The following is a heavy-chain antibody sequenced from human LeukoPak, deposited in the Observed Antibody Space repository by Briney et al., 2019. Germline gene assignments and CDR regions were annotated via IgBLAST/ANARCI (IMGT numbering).Heavy chain of an antibody. Sequence: GASVNVSCKDSGYTFTSYDINGVRQATGQGLAWMGWMNPNSGNTGYAQKLQGTVTMNSNTSISTAYMELSSLRSEDTAVYYCARDSDYGDYVTHWFDPWGQGTLVTVSS. D-gene: IGHD4-17*01. CDR1: GYTFTSYD. CDR3: ARDSDYGDYVTHWFDP. CDR2: MNPNSGNT. V-gene: IGHV1-8*01. J-gene: IGHJ5*02.